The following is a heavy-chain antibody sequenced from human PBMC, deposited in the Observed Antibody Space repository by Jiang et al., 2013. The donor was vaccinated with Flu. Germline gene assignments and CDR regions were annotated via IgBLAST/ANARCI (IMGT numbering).Heavy chain of an antibody. CDR3: ARTGYSSGWYGSVGDY. CDR2: IYHSGST. CDR1: GYSISSGYY. Sequence: LLKPSETLSLTCAVSGYSISSGYYWGWIRQPPGKGLEWIGSIYHSGSTYYNPSLKSRVTISVDTSKNQFSLKLSSVTAADTAVYYCARTGYSSGWYGSVGDYWGQGTLVTVSS. J-gene: IGHJ4*02. V-gene: IGHV4-38-2*01. D-gene: IGHD6-19*01.